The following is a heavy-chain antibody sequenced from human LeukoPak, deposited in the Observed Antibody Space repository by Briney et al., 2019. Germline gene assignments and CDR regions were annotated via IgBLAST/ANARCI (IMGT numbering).Heavy chain of an antibody. CDR2: ISYDGSNK. Sequence: PGRSLRLSCAASGFTFSSYAMHWVRQAPGKGLEWVAVISYDGSNKYYADSVKGRFTISRDNSKNTLYLQMNSLRAEDTAVYYCARESVGALYYWGQGTLVTVSS. CDR1: GFTFSSYA. CDR3: ARESVGALYY. J-gene: IGHJ4*02. D-gene: IGHD1-26*01. V-gene: IGHV3-30*04.